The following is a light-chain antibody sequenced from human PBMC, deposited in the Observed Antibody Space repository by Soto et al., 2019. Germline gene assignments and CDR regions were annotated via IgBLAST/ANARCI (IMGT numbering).Light chain of an antibody. CDR2: GAS. CDR3: QQYGTSPRT. Sequence: EIVLTQSPGTLSLCPGDRATLSCRASQTVSSNNLAWYQQRPGQTPRLFIYGASSRAAGIPDRFSGSGSGTDFTLTISRLEPEDFAVYYCQQYGTSPRTFGQGTKVEIK. CDR1: QTVSSNN. V-gene: IGKV3-20*01. J-gene: IGKJ1*01.